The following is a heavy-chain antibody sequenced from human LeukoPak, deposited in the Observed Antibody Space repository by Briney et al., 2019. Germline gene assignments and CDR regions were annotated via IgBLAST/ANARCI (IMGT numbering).Heavy chain of an antibody. CDR2: INHSGST. J-gene: IGHJ4*02. CDR3: AREFDYVWGSYRYIDY. Sequence: PSGTLSLTCAVYGGSFSGYYWSWIRQPPGKGLEWIGEINHSGSTNYNPSLKSRVTISVDTSKNQFSLKLSSVTAADTAVYYCAREFDYVWGSYRYIDYWGQGTLVTVSS. D-gene: IGHD3-16*02. CDR1: GGSFSGYY. V-gene: IGHV4-34*01.